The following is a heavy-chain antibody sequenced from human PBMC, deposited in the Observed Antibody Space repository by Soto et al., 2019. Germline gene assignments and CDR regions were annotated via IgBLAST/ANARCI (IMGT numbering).Heavy chain of an antibody. D-gene: IGHD6-19*01. CDR2: TYYRSKWYN. CDR3: ARGSLGAVAGTSNNWYDP. CDR1: GDSVSSNSAA. Sequence: SQTLSLTCVISGDSVSSNSAAWNWIRQSPSRGLEWLGRTYYRSKWYNDYAVSVKSRITINPDTSKNQFSLQLNSVTPEDTAVYYCARGSLGAVAGTSNNWYDPWGQGTLVTVSS. V-gene: IGHV6-1*01. J-gene: IGHJ5*02.